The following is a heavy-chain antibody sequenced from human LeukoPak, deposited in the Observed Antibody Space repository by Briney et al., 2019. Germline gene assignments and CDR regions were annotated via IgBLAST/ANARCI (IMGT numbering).Heavy chain of an antibody. CDR1: GFXFSSNS. CDR3: ARDKGGYSLY. D-gene: IGHD5-18*01. J-gene: IGHJ4*02. CDR2: ISSSSRTI. Sequence: GGSLRLSCAASGFXFSSNSMNWVRQAPGKGLEWVSYISSSSRTIHYADSVKGRFTISRDNAKKSLYLQMNSLRDEDTAVYYCARDKGGYSLYWGQGTLVTVSS. V-gene: IGHV3-48*02.